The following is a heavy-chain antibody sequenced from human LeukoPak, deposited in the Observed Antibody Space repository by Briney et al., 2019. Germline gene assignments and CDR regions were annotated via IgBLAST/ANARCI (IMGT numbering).Heavy chain of an antibody. J-gene: IGHJ4*02. CDR2: IYYSGST. D-gene: IGHD4-23*01. Sequence: SETLSLTCTVSGGSISSYYWSWIRQPPGKGLEWIGYIYYSGSTNYNPSLKSRVTISVDTSKNQFSLKLSSVTAADTAVYYCAREGSRDGGNPYYFDYWGQGTLVTVSS. CDR3: AREGSRDGGNPYYFDY. CDR1: GGSISSYY. V-gene: IGHV4-59*12.